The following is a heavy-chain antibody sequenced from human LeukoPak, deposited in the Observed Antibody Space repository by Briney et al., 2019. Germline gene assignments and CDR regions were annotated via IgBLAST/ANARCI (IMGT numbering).Heavy chain of an antibody. Sequence: GRSLRLSCATSVFNFDDYAIHWVRQVPGKGLEWVAGISRNSGSIVYADSVKGGFTTSRDNTKNTLYLQMNSLRVEDTTLYYCAKDREYSSSWDNGLDPWGQGTLVTVAS. CDR3: AKDREYSSSWDNGLDP. V-gene: IGHV3-9*01. CDR1: VFNFDDYA. D-gene: IGHD6-13*01. J-gene: IGHJ5*02. CDR2: ISRNSGSI.